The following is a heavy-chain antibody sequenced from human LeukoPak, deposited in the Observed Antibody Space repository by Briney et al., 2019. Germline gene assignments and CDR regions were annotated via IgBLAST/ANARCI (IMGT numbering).Heavy chain of an antibody. Sequence: GESLKISCKVSGYSFTNYWIGWVRQMPGKVPEWIGIIYPGDSDTRYSPSFQGQVTISADKSISTAYLQWSSRKASDTAMYYCARHVRTPRNTIFGVVMGPDFYYYMDVWGKGTTVTVSS. CDR1: GYSFTNYW. CDR3: ARHVRTPRNTIFGVVMGPDFYYYMDV. V-gene: IGHV5-51*01. D-gene: IGHD3-3*01. J-gene: IGHJ6*03. CDR2: IYPGDSDT.